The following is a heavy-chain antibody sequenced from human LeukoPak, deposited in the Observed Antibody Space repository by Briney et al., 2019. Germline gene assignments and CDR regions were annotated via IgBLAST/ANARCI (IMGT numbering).Heavy chain of an antibody. CDR3: ARLALDYYDSSGYRNRYFDY. J-gene: IGHJ4*02. D-gene: IGHD3-22*01. CDR1: GGSISSYY. Sequence: SETLSLTCTVSGGSISSYYWSWIRQPPGKGLEWIGYIYYSGSTNYNPSLKSRVPISVDTSKNQFSLKLSSVTAADTAVYYCARLALDYYDSSGYRNRYFDYWGQGTLVTVSS. V-gene: IGHV4-59*08. CDR2: IYYSGST.